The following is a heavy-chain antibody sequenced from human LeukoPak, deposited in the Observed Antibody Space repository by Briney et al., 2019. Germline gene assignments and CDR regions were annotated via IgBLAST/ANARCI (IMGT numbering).Heavy chain of an antibody. CDR1: GGSISSGGYS. CDR3: ARGDDFLSGDSFGY. J-gene: IGHJ4*02. V-gene: IGHV4-30-2*01. Sequence: SETLSLTCAVSGGSISSGGYSWSWIRQPPGKGLEWIGYIYHSGSTYYNPSLKSRVTISVDTSKNQFSLKLTSVTAADTAVYYCARGDDFLSGDSFGYWGQGTLVTVSS. D-gene: IGHD3-3*01. CDR2: IYHSGST.